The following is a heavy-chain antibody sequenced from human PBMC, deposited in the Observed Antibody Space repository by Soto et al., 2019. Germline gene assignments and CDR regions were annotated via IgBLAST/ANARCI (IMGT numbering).Heavy chain of an antibody. Sequence: PSETLSLTCAVSNGSVSSGNYLWSWIRQPPGKGLQWIGNMYYSGSTNNNSSLKSRVTISLDTSKNHFSLKLSSVTAADTAVYYCARSVFPWGQGTLVTVSS. CDR1: NGSVSSGNYL. J-gene: IGHJ5*02. CDR3: ARSVFP. CDR2: MYYSGST. V-gene: IGHV4-61*03.